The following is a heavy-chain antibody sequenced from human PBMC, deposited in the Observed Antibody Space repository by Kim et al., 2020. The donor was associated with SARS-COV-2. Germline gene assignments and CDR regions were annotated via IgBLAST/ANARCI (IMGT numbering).Heavy chain of an antibody. CDR2: YSGST. Sequence: YSGSTNYHPSLKSRVTISLDTSKNQFSLKLSSVTAADTAVYYCTRGGGIYWGQGTLVTVSS. J-gene: IGHJ4*01. V-gene: IGHV4-59*08. D-gene: IGHD2-15*01. CDR3: TRGGGIY.